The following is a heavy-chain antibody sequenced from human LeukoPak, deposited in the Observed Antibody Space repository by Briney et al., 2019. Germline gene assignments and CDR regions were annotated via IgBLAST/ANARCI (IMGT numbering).Heavy chain of an antibody. CDR1: GFTFSSYS. CDR2: ISSSSSYI. CDR3: ARASGDKNGSSWYFDP. J-gene: IGHJ5*02. V-gene: IGHV3-21*01. D-gene: IGHD6-13*01. Sequence: GGSLRLSCAASGFTFSSYSMNWVRQAPGKGLEWVSSISSSSSYIYYADSVKGRFTISRENAKNSLYLQMNSLRAGDTAVYYCARASGDKNGSSWYFDPWGQGTLVTVSS.